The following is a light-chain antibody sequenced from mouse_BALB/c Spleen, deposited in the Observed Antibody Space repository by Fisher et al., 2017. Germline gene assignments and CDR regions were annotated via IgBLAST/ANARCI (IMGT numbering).Light chain of an antibody. CDR3: QQYSGYPLT. Sequence: IVITQSPAIMSASPGEKVTMTCSASSSISYMHWYQQKPRSSPKPWIYLTSNLASGVPARFSGSGSGTSYSLTISSMEAEDAATYYCQQYSGYPLTFGGGTKLEIK. J-gene: IGKJ2*01. CDR2: LTS. CDR1: SSISY. V-gene: IGKV4-68*01.